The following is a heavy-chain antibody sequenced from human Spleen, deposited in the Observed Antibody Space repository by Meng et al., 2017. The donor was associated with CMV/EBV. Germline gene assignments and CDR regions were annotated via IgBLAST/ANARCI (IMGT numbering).Heavy chain of an antibody. CDR1: GGSFSGYY. D-gene: IGHD3-3*01. V-gene: IGHV4-34*01. CDR3: ARGRITNFGVVHMDV. Sequence: SETLSLTCAVYGGSFSGYYWSWIRQPPGKGLEWIGEINHSGSTNYNPSLKSRVTISVDTSKNQFSLKLSSVTAADTAVYFCARGRITNFGVVHMDVWGQGTTVTVSS. J-gene: IGHJ6*02. CDR2: INHSGST.